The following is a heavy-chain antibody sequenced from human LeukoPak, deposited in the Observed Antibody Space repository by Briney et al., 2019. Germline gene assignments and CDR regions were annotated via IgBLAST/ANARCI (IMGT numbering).Heavy chain of an antibody. D-gene: IGHD3-10*01. CDR2: ISSTSNTM. Sequence: GGSLRLSCAASGFTFSSYSMNWVRQAPGKGLEWVSYISSTSNTMYYADSVKGRFTISRDNAKTSLYLQMNSLTPEDTAVYYCARISVIRGLSSFDSWGQGTLVTVSS. V-gene: IGHV3-48*04. J-gene: IGHJ4*02. CDR1: GFTFSSYS. CDR3: ARISVIRGLSSFDS.